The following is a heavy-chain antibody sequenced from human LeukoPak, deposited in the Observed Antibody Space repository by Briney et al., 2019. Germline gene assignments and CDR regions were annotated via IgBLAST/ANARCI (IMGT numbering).Heavy chain of an antibody. V-gene: IGHV4-38-2*01. Sequence: SETLSLTCAVSGYSISSGYYWGWIRPPPGMGLEWIGSIYHSGSTYYNPSLKSRVTISVDTSKNQFSLKLSSVTAADTAVYYCARGLGSGSGSYYDDYWGQGILVTVSS. CDR1: GYSISSGYY. CDR3: ARGLGSGSGSYYDDY. J-gene: IGHJ4*02. CDR2: IYHSGST. D-gene: IGHD3-10*01.